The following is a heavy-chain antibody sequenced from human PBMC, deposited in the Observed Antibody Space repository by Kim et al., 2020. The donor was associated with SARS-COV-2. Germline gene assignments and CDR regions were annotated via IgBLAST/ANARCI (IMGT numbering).Heavy chain of an antibody. D-gene: IGHD6-13*01. V-gene: IGHV4-30-2*01. CDR3: ARVTAAALFDH. J-gene: IGHJ4*02. CDR2: IFHSGST. CDR1: GGYISSGGYS. Sequence: SETLSLTCAVSGGYISSGGYSWSWIRQPPGKGLEWIGYIFHSGSTYYNPSLKSRVTISVDRSKNQFSLKVSSVTAADTAVYYCARVTAAALFDHWGQGTL.